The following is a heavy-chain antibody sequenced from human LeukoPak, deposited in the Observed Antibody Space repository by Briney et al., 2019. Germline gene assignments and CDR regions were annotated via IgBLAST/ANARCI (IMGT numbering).Heavy chain of an antibody. Sequence: GGSLRLSCEASGFTLSTYSAHWVRQAPGKGLEWVSSITSSSTYYIDPVKGRLAISRDKDKNSLYLQMNSLRVEDTAIYYCARIKGDSSGYYDSWGQGALVTVSS. J-gene: IGHJ4*02. D-gene: IGHD3-22*01. V-gene: IGHV3-21*01. CDR2: ITSSST. CDR3: ARIKGDSSGYYDS. CDR1: GFTLSTYS.